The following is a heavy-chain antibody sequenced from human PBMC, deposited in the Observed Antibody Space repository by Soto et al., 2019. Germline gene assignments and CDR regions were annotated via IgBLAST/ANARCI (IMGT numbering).Heavy chain of an antibody. D-gene: IGHD3-16*01. J-gene: IGHJ4*02. CDR2: THHSGST. CDR1: GGSFSTYY. Sequence: QVQLQQWGTGLLKPSETLSLTCAVYGGSFSTYYWAWIRQPPGKGLEWIGETHHSGSTTYSPSLMSRVSISIDTSRNQFSLKLRAVTAADTGVYYCANRLGSFWGQGTLVIVSS. CDR3: ANRLGSF. V-gene: IGHV4-34*01.